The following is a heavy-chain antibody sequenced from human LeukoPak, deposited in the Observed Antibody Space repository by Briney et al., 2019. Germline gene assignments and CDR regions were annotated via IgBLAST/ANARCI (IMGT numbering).Heavy chain of an antibody. CDR3: ARSFAGTTVTPFDY. CDR1: GGSFSGYY. V-gene: IGHV4-34*01. D-gene: IGHD4-11*01. CDR2: INHSGST. J-gene: IGHJ4*02. Sequence: SETLSLTCAVYGGSFSGYYWSWIRQPPGKGLEWIGEINHSGSTNYNPSLKSRVTISVDTSKNQFSLKLSSVTAADTAVYYCARSFAGTTVTPFDYWGQGTLVTVSS.